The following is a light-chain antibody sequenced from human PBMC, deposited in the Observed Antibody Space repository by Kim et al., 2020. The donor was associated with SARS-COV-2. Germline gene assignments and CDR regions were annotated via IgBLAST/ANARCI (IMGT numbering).Light chain of an antibody. CDR3: QQRSNWPRT. J-gene: IGKJ2*01. Sequence: EVVLTQSPATLSLSPGESATLSCRASQSVNSYLVWYQQKPGHAPRLLIYDASNRATGIPARFSGSGSGTDFTLTISSLEPEDLAVYYCQQRSNWPRTFGQGTKLEI. CDR1: QSVNSY. CDR2: DAS. V-gene: IGKV3-11*01.